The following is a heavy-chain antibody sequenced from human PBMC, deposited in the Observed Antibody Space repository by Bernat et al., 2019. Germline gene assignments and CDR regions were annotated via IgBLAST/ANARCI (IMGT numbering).Heavy chain of an antibody. CDR3: TTDRVNMVVVPASTNFDY. J-gene: IGHJ4*02. Sequence: EVQLVESGGGLVKPGGSLRLSCAASGFTFSNAWMSWVRQAPGKGLEWVGRIKSKTDGGTTDYAAPVKGRFTISRDDSKNTLYLQMNSLKTEDTALYYCTTDRVNMVVVPASTNFDYWGQGTLVTVSS. D-gene: IGHD2-2*01. CDR1: GFTFSNAW. CDR2: IKSKTDGGTT. V-gene: IGHV3-15*01.